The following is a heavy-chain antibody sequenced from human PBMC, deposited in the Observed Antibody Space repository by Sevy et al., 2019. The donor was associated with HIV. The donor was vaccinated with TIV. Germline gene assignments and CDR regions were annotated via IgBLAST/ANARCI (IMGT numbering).Heavy chain of an antibody. V-gene: IGHV4-4*07. J-gene: IGHJ6*03. CDR1: GGSISSYY. CDR3: AREFGCSGGSCSYYYYYYMDV. CDR2: IYTSGST. Sequence: ETLSLTCTVSGGSISSYYWSWIRQPAGKGLEWIGRIYTSGSTNYNPSLKSRVTMSVDTSKNQFSLKLSSVTAADTAVYYCAREFGCSGGSCSYYYYYYMDVWGKGTTVTVSS. D-gene: IGHD2-15*01.